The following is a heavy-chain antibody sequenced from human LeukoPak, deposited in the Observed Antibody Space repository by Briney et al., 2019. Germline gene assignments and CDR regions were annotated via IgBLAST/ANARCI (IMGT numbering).Heavy chain of an antibody. CDR1: GFIFSRYW. CDR2: IKEDGNMK. Sequence: GGSLRLSCAASGFIFSRYWMSWVRQAPGRGLEWVANIKEDGNMKQYVDSVRGRFTISRDNAKSSLYLQMSSLRAEDSAVYYCARDERGGYYVDWGQGTLVTVSS. CDR3: ARDERGGYYVD. J-gene: IGHJ4*02. D-gene: IGHD3-22*01. V-gene: IGHV3-7*01.